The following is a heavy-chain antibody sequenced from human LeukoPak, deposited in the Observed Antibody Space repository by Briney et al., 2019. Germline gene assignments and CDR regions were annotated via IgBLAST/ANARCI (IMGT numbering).Heavy chain of an antibody. Sequence: PGGSLRLSCAASAFTFSSYGMHWVRQAPGKGLEWVAFIRYDGSNKYYADSVKGRFTISRDNSKNTLYFQMNSLRAEDTAVYYCARYRGGYCGGDCAYWLGYFDYWGQGTLVTVSS. D-gene: IGHD2-21*02. V-gene: IGHV3-30*02. CDR1: AFTFSSYG. CDR2: IRYDGSNK. J-gene: IGHJ4*02. CDR3: ARYRGGYCGGDCAYWLGYFDY.